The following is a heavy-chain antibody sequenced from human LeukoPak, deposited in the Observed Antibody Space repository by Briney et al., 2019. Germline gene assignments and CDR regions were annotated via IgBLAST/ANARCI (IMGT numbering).Heavy chain of an antibody. D-gene: IGHD1-26*01. J-gene: IGHJ3*02. Sequence: SETLSLTCTVSGGSISSCSYYWSWLRQPAGKGLDWIGRIYTSGSTNYYPSLKSRVTIAVDTSKNQFSLKLSSVTAADTAVYFCARGSSGSYFSWAGDAFDIWGQGTMVTVSS. V-gene: IGHV4-61*02. CDR2: IYTSGST. CDR3: ARGSSGSYFSWAGDAFDI. CDR1: GGSISSCSYY.